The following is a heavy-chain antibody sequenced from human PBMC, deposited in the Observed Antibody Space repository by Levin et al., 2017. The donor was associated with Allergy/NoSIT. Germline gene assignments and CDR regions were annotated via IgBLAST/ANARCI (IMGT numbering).Heavy chain of an antibody. CDR1: GFTFNNYA. CDR2: IINSGVGT. D-gene: IGHD6-19*01. CDR3: AKDAIRGSDQPYYFDY. J-gene: IGHJ4*02. V-gene: IGHV3-23*01. Sequence: GGSLRLSCAASGFTFNNYAMSLVRQAPGKGLEWVSAIINSGVGTYYADSVKGRFTISRDNSKNTMYLQMNSLRAEDTAVYFCAKDAIRGSDQPYYFDYWGQGTLVTASS.